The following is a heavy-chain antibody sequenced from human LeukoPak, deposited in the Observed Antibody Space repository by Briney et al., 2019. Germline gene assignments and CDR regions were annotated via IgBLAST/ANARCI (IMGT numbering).Heavy chain of an antibody. D-gene: IGHD5-12*01. V-gene: IGHV3-48*03. CDR3: ARGVGFRGYVDY. Sequence: PGGSLRLSCAASGFTFSSFEMKWVRQAPGKGLEWVSYISSGGSTIYYADSVKGRFTISRDNAKNSLYLQMNSLRAEDTAVYYCARGVGFRGYVDYGAQGPLVPVSS. CDR1: GFTFSSFE. CDR2: ISSGGSTI. J-gene: IGHJ4*02.